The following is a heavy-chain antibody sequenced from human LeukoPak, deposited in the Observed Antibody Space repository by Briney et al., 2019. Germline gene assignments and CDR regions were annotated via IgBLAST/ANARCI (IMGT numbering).Heavy chain of an antibody. V-gene: IGHV4-39*01. CDR3: ARLRGYSYGGGY. J-gene: IGHJ4*02. CDR1: GGSITSSSYY. D-gene: IGHD5-18*01. Sequence: PSETLSLTCTVSGGSITSSSYYWGWIRQPPGKGLEWIGSIYYSGSTYYNPSLKSRVTISVDTSKNQFSLKLSSVTAADTAVYYCARLRGYSYGGGYWGQGTPVTVSS. CDR2: IYYSGST.